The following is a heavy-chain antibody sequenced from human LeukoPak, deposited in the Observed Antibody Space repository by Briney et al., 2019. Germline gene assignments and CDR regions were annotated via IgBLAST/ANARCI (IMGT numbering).Heavy chain of an antibody. V-gene: IGHV3-7*03. CDR2: IKPDGSEK. CDR3: ASGGIYYGAAFDF. Sequence: GGSLRLSCVASEFTFSSYWMSWVRQAPGKGLEWVASIKPDGSEKQYLDSVKGRFTISRDNAKNSLYLQMNSLRAEDTALYYCASGGIYYGAAFDFWGQGSLVTVSA. CDR1: EFTFSSYW. J-gene: IGHJ4*02. D-gene: IGHD1-26*01.